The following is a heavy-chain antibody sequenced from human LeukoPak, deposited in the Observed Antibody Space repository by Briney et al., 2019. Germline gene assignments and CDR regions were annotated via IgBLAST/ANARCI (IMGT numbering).Heavy chain of an antibody. Sequence: SETLSLTCTVSGGSISNYYWSWLRQPPGKGLEWIGYIYYSGSTKYNPSLKSRVTISVDTSKSQFSLKLSSVTAADTAVYYCASVWSSSSARFDPWGQGTLVTVSS. J-gene: IGHJ5*02. CDR1: GGSISNYY. D-gene: IGHD6-6*01. CDR3: ASVWSSSSARFDP. CDR2: IYYSGST. V-gene: IGHV4-59*01.